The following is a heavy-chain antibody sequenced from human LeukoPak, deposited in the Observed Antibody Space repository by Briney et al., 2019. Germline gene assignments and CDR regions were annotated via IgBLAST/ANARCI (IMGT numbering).Heavy chain of an antibody. CDR2: ISAYNGHT. CDR1: GYTFRNYG. V-gene: IGHV1-18*01. Sequence: ASVKVSCKASGYTFRNYGINWVRQAPGQGLECMGWISAYNGHTNYAQKFQDRVTMTTDTSTTTAYMELRSLRSDDTAVYFCARAVLLDVDTAMFSPNYFDYWGQGTLVTVSS. J-gene: IGHJ4*02. CDR3: ARAVLLDVDTAMFSPNYFDY. D-gene: IGHD5-18*01.